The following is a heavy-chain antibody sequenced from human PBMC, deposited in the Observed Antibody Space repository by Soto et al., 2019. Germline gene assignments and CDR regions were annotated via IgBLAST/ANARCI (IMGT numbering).Heavy chain of an antibody. Sequence: GASVKVSCKASGYTFTSYGISWVRQAPGQGLEWMGWISAYNGNTNYAQKLQGRVTMTTDTSTSTAYMELSSLRSEDTAVYYCAADVSKRILKKGTYAFDIWGQGTMVTVSS. CDR3: AADVSKRILKKGTYAFDI. V-gene: IGHV1-18*04. D-gene: IGHD2-15*01. CDR1: GYTFTSYG. CDR2: ISAYNGNT. J-gene: IGHJ3*02.